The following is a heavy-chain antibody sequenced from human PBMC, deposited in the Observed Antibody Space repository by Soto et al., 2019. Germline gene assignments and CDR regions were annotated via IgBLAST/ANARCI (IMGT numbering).Heavy chain of an antibody. CDR1: GGTFSSYA. J-gene: IGHJ4*02. V-gene: IGHV1-69*12. D-gene: IGHD3-22*01. Sequence: QVQLVQSGAEVKKPGSAVKVSCKASGGTFSSYAISWERQAPGQGLEWMGGIIPIFGTADYAQKFQGRVTITAAESTSTAYMELSSVRSEDTAVYYCGYSSGYQGRYFDYWGQGTLVTVSS. CDR2: IIPIFGTA. CDR3: GYSSGYQGRYFDY.